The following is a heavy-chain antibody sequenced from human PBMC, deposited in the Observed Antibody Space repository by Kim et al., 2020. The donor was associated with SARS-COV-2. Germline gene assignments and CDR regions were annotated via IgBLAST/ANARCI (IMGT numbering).Heavy chain of an antibody. Sequence: DSVKGRFTISRDNAKNSLYLQMNSLRAEDTALYYCAKDKGGSGSQYYFDYWGQGTLVTVSS. CDR3: AKDKGGSGSQYYFDY. D-gene: IGHD3-10*01. J-gene: IGHJ4*02. V-gene: IGHV3-9*01.